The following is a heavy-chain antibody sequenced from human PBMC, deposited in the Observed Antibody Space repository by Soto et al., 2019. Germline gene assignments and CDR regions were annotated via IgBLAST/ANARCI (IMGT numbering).Heavy chain of an antibody. CDR1: GYTFTTYG. CDR3: ATETVAGHY. J-gene: IGHJ4*02. V-gene: IGHV1-18*01. Sequence: ASVKVSCKASGYTFTTYGISWVRQAPGQELEWMGGIGAYSGSTKFAQKLQGRVTMTTDTSTATAYVELSSLRSEDTAVYYCATETVAGHYWGQGTLVTVSS. CDR2: IGAYSGST. D-gene: IGHD6-19*01.